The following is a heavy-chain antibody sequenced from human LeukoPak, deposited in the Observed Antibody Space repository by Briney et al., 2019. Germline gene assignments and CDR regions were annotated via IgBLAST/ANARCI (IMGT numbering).Heavy chain of an antibody. V-gene: IGHV4-34*01. D-gene: IGHD2-15*01. CDR2: INHSGST. CDR3: ARWVVAVDYYYYMDV. CDR1: GGSFSDYY. Sequence: SETLSLTCAVYGGSFSDYYWTWIRQPPGKGLEWIGEINHSGSTNYNPSLKSRVTISVDTSKSQFSLKLSSVTAADTAVYYCARWVVAVDYYYYMDVWGKGTTVTVSS. J-gene: IGHJ6*03.